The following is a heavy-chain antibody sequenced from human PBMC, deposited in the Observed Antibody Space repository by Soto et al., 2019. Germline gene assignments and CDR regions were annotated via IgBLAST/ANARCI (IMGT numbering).Heavy chain of an antibody. V-gene: IGHV3-21*01. CDR1: GFNFNSYT. CDR2: ISSSGYI. Sequence: VQLVESGGGLVKPGGSLRLSCAASGFNFNSYTINWVRQAPGKRLEWLSSISSSGYIFSTDSVRGRFTISRDNAKNSVYLQIISLRAEDTAVYFCARDCSGGSCYPGMDVWGQGTTVTVSS. D-gene: IGHD2-15*01. CDR3: ARDCSGGSCYPGMDV. J-gene: IGHJ6*02.